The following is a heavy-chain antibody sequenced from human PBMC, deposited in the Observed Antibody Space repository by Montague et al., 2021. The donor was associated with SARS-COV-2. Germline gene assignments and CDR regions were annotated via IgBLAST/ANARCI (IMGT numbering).Heavy chain of an antibody. CDR2: IYYSGST. CDR3: ARSTFYSSGWWDNWYFDL. D-gene: IGHD6-19*01. CDR1: GDSISSGDYY. V-gene: IGHV4-61*08. Sequence: SETLSLTCTVSGDSISSGDYYWSWIRQAPGKGLEWIGYIYYSGSTNYNPSLKSRVTMSVDTSKNQFSLKLSSVTAADTAVYYCARSTFYSSGWWDNWYFDLWGRGTLVTVSS. J-gene: IGHJ2*01.